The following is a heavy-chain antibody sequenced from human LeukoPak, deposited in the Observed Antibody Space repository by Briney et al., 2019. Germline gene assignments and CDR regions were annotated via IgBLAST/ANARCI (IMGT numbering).Heavy chain of an antibody. CDR3: ARVADGWYGYYYYYMDV. Sequence: GGSLRLSCAASGFTFSSYSMNWVRQAPGKGLEWVSSISSSSSYIYYADSVKVRFTISRDNAKNSLYLQMNSLRAEDTPVYYCARVADGWYGYYYYYMDVWGKGTTVTVSS. V-gene: IGHV3-21*01. CDR2: ISSSSSYI. CDR1: GFTFSSYS. J-gene: IGHJ6*03. D-gene: IGHD6-19*01.